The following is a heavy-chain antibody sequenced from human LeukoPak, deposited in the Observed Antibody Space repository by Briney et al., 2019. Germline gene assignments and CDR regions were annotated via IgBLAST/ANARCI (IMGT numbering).Heavy chain of an antibody. Sequence: SETLSLTCAVYGGSFSGYYWSWIRQPPGKGLEWIGEINHSGSTNYDPSLKSRVTISVDTSKNQFSLKLSSVTAADTAVYYCARRRFLITMVRGVIPRHFDYWGQGTLVTVSS. CDR2: INHSGST. V-gene: IGHV4-34*01. D-gene: IGHD3-10*01. CDR1: GGSFSGYY. CDR3: ARRRFLITMVRGVIPRHFDY. J-gene: IGHJ4*02.